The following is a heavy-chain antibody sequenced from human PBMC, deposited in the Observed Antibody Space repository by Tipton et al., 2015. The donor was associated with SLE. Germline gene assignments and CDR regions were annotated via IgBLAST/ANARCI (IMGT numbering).Heavy chain of an antibody. CDR2: IFYSGGT. J-gene: IGHJ4*02. Sequence: TLSLTCTVSGGSISDYYWTWIRQPPGKGLEWIGYIFYSGGTNYNPSLKSRVTISGDTSKNQFSLRLSSVTAADTAVYYCAGGELRYGGYDFYYWGQGSLVTVSS. CDR1: GGSISDYY. V-gene: IGHV4-59*01. CDR3: AGGELRYGGYDFYY. D-gene: IGHD4-17*01.